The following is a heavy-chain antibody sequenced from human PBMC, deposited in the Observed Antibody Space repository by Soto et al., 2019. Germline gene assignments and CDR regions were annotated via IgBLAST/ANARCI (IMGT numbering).Heavy chain of an antibody. D-gene: IGHD6-19*01. CDR2: ISSSSSYI. CDR3: ARDRTGGVYSSGWYGTAFDI. Sequence: GVSLRLSCAASGFTFSSYSMNWVRQAPGKGLEWVSSISSSSSYIYYADSVKGRFTISRDNAKNSLYLQMNSLRAEDTAVYYCARDRTGGVYSSGWYGTAFDIWG. CDR1: GFTFSSYS. V-gene: IGHV3-21*01. J-gene: IGHJ3*02.